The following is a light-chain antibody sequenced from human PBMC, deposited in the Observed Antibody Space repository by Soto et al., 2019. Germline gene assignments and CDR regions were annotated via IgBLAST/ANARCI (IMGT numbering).Light chain of an antibody. Sequence: DIPMTQSPSTLSASVGDRVTITCRASQSISSRLAWYQQKPGKAPELLIYDASSLESGVPSRFSGSASGTEFTLAISSLQPDDFATYYCQQYNTFAWAFGQGTRVEIK. J-gene: IGKJ1*01. CDR2: DAS. CDR1: QSISSR. V-gene: IGKV1-5*01. CDR3: QQYNTFAWA.